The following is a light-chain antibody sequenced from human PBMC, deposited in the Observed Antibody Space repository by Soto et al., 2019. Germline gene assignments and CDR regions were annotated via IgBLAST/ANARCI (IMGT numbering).Light chain of an antibody. CDR1: SSDFGGDKY. J-gene: IGLJ2*01. CDR3: SSYGGANNWV. CDR2: GVT. V-gene: IGLV2-8*01. Sequence: QSVLTQPPSASGSPGQSVTISCTGTSSDFGGDKYVSWYQQHPGKAPKLMIYGVTKRPSGVPDRFSGSKSGNTASLTVSGLQAEDEADYYCSSYGGANNWVFG.